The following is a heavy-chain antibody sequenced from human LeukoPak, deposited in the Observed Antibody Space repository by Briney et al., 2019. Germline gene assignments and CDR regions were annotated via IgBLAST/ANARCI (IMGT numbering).Heavy chain of an antibody. V-gene: IGHV3-9*01. CDR1: GFTFDDYA. CDR2: ISWNSGSI. J-gene: IGHJ5*02. Sequence: PGRSLRLSCAASGFTFDDYAMHWVRQAPGNGLEWVSGISWNSGSIGCADSVKGRFTISRDNAKNSLYLQMNSLRAEDTAVYYCARWATAGWFDPWGQGTLVTVSS. CDR3: ARWATAGWFDP. D-gene: IGHD6-25*01.